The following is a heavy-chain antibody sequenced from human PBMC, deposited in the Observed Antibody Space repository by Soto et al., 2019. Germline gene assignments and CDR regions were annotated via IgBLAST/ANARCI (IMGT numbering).Heavy chain of an antibody. D-gene: IGHD5-12*01. CDR2: IYYSGST. CDR3: ARIRPRYSGYDRYYFDY. Sequence: ETLSLTCTVSGGSISSSSYYWGWIRQPPGKGMEWIVSIYYSGSTYYNPSLKSRVTISVDTSKNQFSLKLSSVTAADTAVYYCARIRPRYSGYDRYYFDYWGQGTLVTVSS. J-gene: IGHJ4*02. V-gene: IGHV4-39*01. CDR1: GGSISSSSYY.